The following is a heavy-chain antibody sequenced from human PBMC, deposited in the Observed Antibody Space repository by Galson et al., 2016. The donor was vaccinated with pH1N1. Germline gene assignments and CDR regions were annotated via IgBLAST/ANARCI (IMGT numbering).Heavy chain of an antibody. Sequence: QSGAEVKKPRESLRISCKGFGYSFSNYWIAWVRQMPGKGLECMGVIYPGDSDTKYNPSFEGQVVISADKSISSVLLQWNSLEASDTVMYYCARSTKGVSTGHFDSWGQGTLVTVSS. CDR3: ARSTKGVSTGHFDS. D-gene: IGHD1-1*01. V-gene: IGHV5-51*03. CDR1: GYSFSNYW. CDR2: IYPGDSDT. J-gene: IGHJ4*02.